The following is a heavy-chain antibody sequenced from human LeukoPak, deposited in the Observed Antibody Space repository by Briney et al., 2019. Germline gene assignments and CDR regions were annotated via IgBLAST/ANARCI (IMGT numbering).Heavy chain of an antibody. D-gene: IGHD3-16*02. CDR3: ARDNPGLGGLSSFDY. J-gene: IGHJ4*02. CDR1: GGSFSSGSYY. Sequence: SETLSLTCTVSGGSFSSGSYYWSWIRQPPGKGLEWIGYIYYSGSTNYNPSLKSRVTISVDTSMNQFSLKLSSVTAADTAVYYCARDNPGLGGLSSFDYWGQGTLVTVSS. CDR2: IYYSGST. V-gene: IGHV4-61*01.